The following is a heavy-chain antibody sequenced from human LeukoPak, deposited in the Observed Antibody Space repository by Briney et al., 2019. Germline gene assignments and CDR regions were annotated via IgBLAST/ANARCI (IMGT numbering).Heavy chain of an antibody. V-gene: IGHV5-51*01. CDR3: ARQRGYSYGDDAFDI. CDR1: GYSFTSYW. CDR2: IYPGDSDT. J-gene: IGHJ3*02. D-gene: IGHD5-18*01. Sequence: PGESLKISCKGSGYSFTSYWIGWVRPMPGKGLEWMGIIYPGDSDTRYSPSFQGQVTISADKSISTAYLQWSSLKASDTAMYYCARQRGYSYGDDAFDIWGQGTMVTVSS.